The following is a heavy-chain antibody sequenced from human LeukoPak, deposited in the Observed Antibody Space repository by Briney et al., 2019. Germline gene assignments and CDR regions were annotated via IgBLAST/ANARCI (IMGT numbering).Heavy chain of an antibody. J-gene: IGHJ4*02. Sequence: GGSLRLSCAASGFTFDDYAMTWVRQVPGKGLEWVSAITGSGASTYYADSVKGRFTISRDNAKNSLYLQMNSLRAEDTALYYCARGHTALVPIDFDFWGQGTLVTVSS. CDR1: GFTFDDYA. CDR3: ARGHTALVPIDFDF. D-gene: IGHD5-18*01. CDR2: ITGSGAST. V-gene: IGHV3-20*04.